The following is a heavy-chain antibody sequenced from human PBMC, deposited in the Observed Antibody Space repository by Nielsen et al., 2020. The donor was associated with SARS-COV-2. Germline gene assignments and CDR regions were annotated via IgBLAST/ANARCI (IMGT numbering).Heavy chain of an antibody. CDR3: ARSSRDAFDI. Sequence: AGSLRLSCAASGLTFSSYAMSWVRQAPGKGLEWVSAISGSGGSTYYADSVKGRFTISRDNAKNSLYLQMNSLRLEDTALYYCARSSRDAFDIWGQGTVVTVS. CDR2: ISGSGGST. V-gene: IGHV3-23*01. CDR1: GLTFSSYA. J-gene: IGHJ3*02.